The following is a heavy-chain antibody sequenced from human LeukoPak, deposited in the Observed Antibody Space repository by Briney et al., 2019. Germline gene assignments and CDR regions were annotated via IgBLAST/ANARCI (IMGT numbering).Heavy chain of an antibody. V-gene: IGHV1-18*01. J-gene: IGHJ4*02. CDR2: ISTYKGHT. CDR3: ARMGGWEQSDYDGNPDY. CDR1: GYIFTNYG. Sequence: ASVKVSCQASGYIFTNYGITWVRQAPGQGLEWMGWISTYKGHTNYAQNLQGRVTMTTDRSTSTAYMELRSLRSDDTAVYYCARMGGWEQSDYDGNPDYWGQGTLVTVSS. D-gene: IGHD4-23*01.